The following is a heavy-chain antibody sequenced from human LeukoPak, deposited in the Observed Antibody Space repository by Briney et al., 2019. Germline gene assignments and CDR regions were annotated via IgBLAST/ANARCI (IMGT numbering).Heavy chain of an antibody. CDR3: ARTARDDAFDI. J-gene: IGHJ3*02. CDR1: GFTFSSYA. Sequence: GGSLRLSCAASGFTFSSYAMRWVRQAPGKGLEWVAVISYDGSNKYYADSVKGRFTISRDNSKNTLYLQMNSLRAEDTAVYYCARTARDDAFDIWGQGTMVTVSS. CDR2: ISYDGSNK. V-gene: IGHV3-30-3*01.